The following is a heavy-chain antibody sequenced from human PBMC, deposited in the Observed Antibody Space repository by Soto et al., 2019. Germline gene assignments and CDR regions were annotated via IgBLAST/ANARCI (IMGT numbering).Heavy chain of an antibody. D-gene: IGHD3-3*01. J-gene: IGHJ4*02. CDR1: GYTLTELS. V-gene: IGHV1-24*01. CDR2: FDPEDGET. CDR3: ATTSDFWSGYYTQWALDY. Sequence: SVKVSCKVSGYTLTELSMHWVRQAPGKGLEWMGGFDPEDGETIYAQKFQGRVTMTEDTSTDTAYMELSSLRSEDTAVYYCATTSDFWSGYYTQWALDYWGQGTLVTVSS.